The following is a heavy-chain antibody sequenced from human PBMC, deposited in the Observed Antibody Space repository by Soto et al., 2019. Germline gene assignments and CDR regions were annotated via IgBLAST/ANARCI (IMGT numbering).Heavy chain of an antibody. CDR2: IDPSDSYT. CDR1: GYSLTTHW. J-gene: IGHJ6*02. CDR3: ARQGAAAGTNYYYGMDV. D-gene: IGHD6-13*01. V-gene: IGHV5-10-1*01. Sequence: GESLKISCEGSGYSLTTHWINWVRQMPGKGLEWMGRIDPSDSYTNYSPSFQGHVTISADKSISTAYLQRSSLKASDTAMYYCARQGAAAGTNYYYGMDVWGQGTTVTVSS.